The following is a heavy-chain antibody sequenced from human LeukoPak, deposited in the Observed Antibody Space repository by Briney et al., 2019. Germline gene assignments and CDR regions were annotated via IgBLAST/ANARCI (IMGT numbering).Heavy chain of an antibody. V-gene: IGHV1-46*01. CDR3: AREPEKRGYSYGWTNLFDY. D-gene: IGHD5-18*01. CDR1: GYTFTSYY. J-gene: IGHJ4*02. Sequence: GASVKVSCKASGYTFTSYYMHWVRQAPGQGLEWMGIINPSGGSTSYAQKFQGRVTMTRDTSTSTVYMELSSLRSEDTAVYYCAREPEKRGYSYGWTNLFDYWGQGTLVTVSS. CDR2: INPSGGST.